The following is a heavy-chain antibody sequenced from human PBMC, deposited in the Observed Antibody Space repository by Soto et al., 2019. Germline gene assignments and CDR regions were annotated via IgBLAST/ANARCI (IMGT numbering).Heavy chain of an antibody. CDR3: AKDPERLRYFDWLPCN. Sequence: PGGSLRLSCVASGITFESRAMSWVRQAPGEGLEWVSTITDTGGDAKYADSVKGRFTISRDNSKNTLYLQMNSLRAEDTAVYYCAKDPERLRYFDWLPCNWGQGTLVTVSS. CDR1: GITFESRA. V-gene: IGHV3-23*01. D-gene: IGHD3-9*01. CDR2: ITDTGGDA. J-gene: IGHJ4*02.